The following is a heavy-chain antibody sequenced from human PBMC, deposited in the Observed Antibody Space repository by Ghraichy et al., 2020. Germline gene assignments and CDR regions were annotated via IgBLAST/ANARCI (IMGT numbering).Heavy chain of an antibody. V-gene: IGHV3-53*01. CDR2: VYSGSST. CDR3: AREHSIPGTTGSNFVAN. D-gene: IGHD1-7*01. Sequence: GESLNISCAASGFTVSSNYMSWVRQAPGKGLEWVSVVYSGSSTYYADSVKGRFAISRDNSKNTLYLQMNSLRAEDTAVYYCAREHSIPGTTGSNFVANWGQGTLVTVSS. J-gene: IGHJ4*02. CDR1: GFTVSSNY.